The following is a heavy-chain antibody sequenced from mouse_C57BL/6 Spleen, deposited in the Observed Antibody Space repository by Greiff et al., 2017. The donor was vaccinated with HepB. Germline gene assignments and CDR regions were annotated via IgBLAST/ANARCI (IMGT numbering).Heavy chain of an antibody. CDR3: ARAPSDGYWGYYAMDY. CDR2: IYPGSGNT. J-gene: IGHJ4*01. V-gene: IGHV1-76*01. Sequence: VQLQQSGAELVRPGASVKLSCKASGYTFTDYYINWVKQRPGQGLEWIARIYPGSGNTYYNEKFKGKATLTAEKSSSTAYMQLSSLTSEDSAVYFCARAPSDGYWGYYAMDYWGQGTSVTVSS. D-gene: IGHD2-3*01. CDR1: GYTFTDYY.